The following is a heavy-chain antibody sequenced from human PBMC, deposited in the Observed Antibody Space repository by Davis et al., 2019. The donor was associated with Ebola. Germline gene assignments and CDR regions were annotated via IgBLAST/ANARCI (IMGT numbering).Heavy chain of an antibody. CDR1: GGTFSSYA. CDR3: ARRSYYDSSGYYGY. J-gene: IGHJ4*02. V-gene: IGHV1-69*05. D-gene: IGHD3-22*01. Sequence: SVKVSCKASGGTFSSYAISWVRQAPGQGLEWIGGIIPIFGTANYAQKLQGRVTMTTDTSTSTAYMELRSLRSDDTAVYCCARRSYYDSSGYYGYWGQGTLVTVSS. CDR2: IIPIFGTA.